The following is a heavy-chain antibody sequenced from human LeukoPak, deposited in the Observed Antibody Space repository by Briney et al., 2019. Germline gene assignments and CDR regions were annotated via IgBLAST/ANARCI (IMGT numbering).Heavy chain of an antibody. CDR1: GGSISSYY. V-gene: IGHV4-59*01. J-gene: IGHJ3*02. CDR2: IYYSGST. CDR3: AGENETDAFDI. Sequence: SETLSLTCTVSGGSISSYYWSWIRQPPGKGLEWIGYIYYSGSTNYNPSLKSRVTISVDTSKNQFSLKLSSVTAADTAVYYCAGENETDAFDIWGQGTMVTVSS.